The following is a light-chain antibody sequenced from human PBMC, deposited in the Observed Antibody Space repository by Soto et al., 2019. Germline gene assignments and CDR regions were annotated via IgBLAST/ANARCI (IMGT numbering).Light chain of an antibody. J-gene: IGKJ5*01. V-gene: IGKV1-13*02. CDR3: QQFNSYPIT. Sequence: AIQLTQSPSSLSASVGDRVTITCRASQDIRGAVAWYQQTPGKAPKILIYDVSPLQSGVPSRFSGSSSGTDFSLTVSSLQPEDFATYFCQQFNSYPITFGQGTRLDIK. CDR2: DVS. CDR1: QDIRGA.